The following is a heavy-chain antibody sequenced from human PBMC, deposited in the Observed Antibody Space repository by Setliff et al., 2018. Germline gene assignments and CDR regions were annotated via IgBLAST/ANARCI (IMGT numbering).Heavy chain of an antibody. Sequence: SVKVSCKASGGTFSSYVISWVREAPGQGLEWMGGIIPMFGTNYAQKFQGRVTITADESTSTAYMELSSLGSEDTAGYYCAGGQPLVRKYYYYMDVWGKGTTVTVSS. V-gene: IGHV1-69*13. D-gene: IGHD3-10*01. CDR2: IIPMFGT. CDR3: AGGQPLVRKYYYYMDV. CDR1: GGTFSSYV. J-gene: IGHJ6*03.